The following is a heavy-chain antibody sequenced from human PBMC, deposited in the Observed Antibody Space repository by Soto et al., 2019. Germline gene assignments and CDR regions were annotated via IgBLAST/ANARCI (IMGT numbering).Heavy chain of an antibody. CDR2: ISNSGGST. D-gene: IGHD2-21*02. CDR3: AKGCGGDCYSGVQY. CDR1: GFTFSSSA. Sequence: EVQLLESGRGWVQPGGSLRLSCAASGFTFSSSAMSWVRQAPGKGLEWGSSISNSGGSTYYADSVKGRFTISRDNSKNTLYLQMNSLQAEDTAVYYCAKGCGGDCYSGVQYWGQGTLVTVSS. V-gene: IGHV3-23*01. J-gene: IGHJ4*02.